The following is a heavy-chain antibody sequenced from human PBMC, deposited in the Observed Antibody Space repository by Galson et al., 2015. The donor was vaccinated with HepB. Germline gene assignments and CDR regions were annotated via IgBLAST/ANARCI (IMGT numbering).Heavy chain of an antibody. CDR3: AKGLYVDTAMVTFDY. CDR2: ISSSSSYI. J-gene: IGHJ4*02. Sequence: SLRLSCAASGFTFSDYHMSWIRQAPGKGLEWVSSISSSSSYIYYADSVKGRFTISRDNAKNSLYLQTNSLRAEDTAVYYCAKGLYVDTAMVTFDYWGQGTLVTVSS. V-gene: IGHV3-11*05. CDR1: GFTFSDYH. D-gene: IGHD5-18*01.